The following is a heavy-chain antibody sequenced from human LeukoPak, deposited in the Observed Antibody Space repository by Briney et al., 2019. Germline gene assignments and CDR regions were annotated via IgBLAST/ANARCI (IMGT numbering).Heavy chain of an antibody. CDR2: ISSNGGST. D-gene: IGHD3-22*01. CDR1: GFTFSCSA. Sequence: GGSLRLSCTASGFTFSCSAMQWGRQAPGKGLEYGSAISSNGGSTYYANSVKGRFTISRDNSKNTLYLQMGSLRAEDMAVYYCARAREDSSGGYYFDYWGQGTLVTVSS. CDR3: ARAREDSSGGYYFDY. J-gene: IGHJ4*02. V-gene: IGHV3-64*01.